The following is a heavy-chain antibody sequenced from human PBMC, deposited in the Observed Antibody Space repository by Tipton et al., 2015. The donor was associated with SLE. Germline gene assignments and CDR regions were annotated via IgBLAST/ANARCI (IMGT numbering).Heavy chain of an antibody. CDR2: ISAYNGNT. Sequence: QSGAEVKKPGASVKVSCKASGYTFTSYGISWVRQAPGQGLEWMGWISAYNGNTNYAQKLQGRVTMTTDTSTSTAYMELRSLRSDDTAAYYCARDPGFIVGATCYGMDVWGQGTTVTVSS. J-gene: IGHJ6*02. CDR3: ARDPGFIVGATCYGMDV. CDR1: GYTFTSYG. V-gene: IGHV1-18*01. D-gene: IGHD1-26*01.